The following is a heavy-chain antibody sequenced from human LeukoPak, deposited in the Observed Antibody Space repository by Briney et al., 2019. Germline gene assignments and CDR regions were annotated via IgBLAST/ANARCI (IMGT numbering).Heavy chain of an antibody. D-gene: IGHD2-21*02. CDR1: GFTFSDYY. V-gene: IGHV3-11*04. CDR2: ISSSGSTI. Sequence: GGSLRLSCAASGFTFSDYYMSWIRQAPGKGLEWVSYISSSGSTIYYADSVKGRFTISRDNAKNTLYLQMNSLRAEDTAVYYCARDVTGYCGGDCYDRFDYWGQGTLVTVSS. CDR3: ARDVTGYCGGDCYDRFDY. J-gene: IGHJ4*02.